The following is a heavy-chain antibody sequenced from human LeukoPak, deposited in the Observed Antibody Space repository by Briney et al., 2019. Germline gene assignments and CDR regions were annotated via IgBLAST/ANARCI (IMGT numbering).Heavy chain of an antibody. V-gene: IGHV1-8*01. J-gene: IGHJ6*02. Sequence: ASVKVSCKASGYTFTSYDINWVRRATGQGLEWMGWMNPNSGNTGYAQKFQGRVTMTRNTSISTAYMELSSLRSEDTAVYYCAREGGSGSYYNLYYYYYGMDVWGQGTTVTVSS. D-gene: IGHD3-10*01. CDR3: AREGGSGSYYNLYYYYYGMDV. CDR2: MNPNSGNT. CDR1: GYTFTSYD.